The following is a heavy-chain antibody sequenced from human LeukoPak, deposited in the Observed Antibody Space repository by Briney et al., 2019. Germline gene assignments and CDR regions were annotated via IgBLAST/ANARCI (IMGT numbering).Heavy chain of an antibody. D-gene: IGHD6-13*01. CDR3: ARSIAKGSYYYYYMDV. V-gene: IGHV3-21*01. CDR1: GFTFSSYS. CDR2: ISSSSSYI. Sequence: GGSLRLSCAASGFTFSSYSMNWVRQAPGKGLEWVSSISSSSSYIYYAESVKGRFTISRDNAKNSLYLQMNSLRAEDTAVYYCARSIAKGSYYYYYMDVWGKGTTVTVSS. J-gene: IGHJ6*03.